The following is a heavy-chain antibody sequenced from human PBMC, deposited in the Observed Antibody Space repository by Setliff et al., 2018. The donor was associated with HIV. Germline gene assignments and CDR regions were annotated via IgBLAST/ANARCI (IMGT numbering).Heavy chain of an antibody. V-gene: IGHV4-39*01. D-gene: IGHD1-26*01. CDR2: IYYSGST. J-gene: IGHJ6*03. Sequence: PSETLSLTCTVSGGSISSSSYYWGWIRQPPGKGLEWIGSIYYSGSTYYNPSLESRVATSVDTSKNQFSLKLSSVTAADTAVYYCARIVRWELVATSTFFYYYMDVWAKGPRSPSP. CDR3: ARIVRWELVATSTFFYYYMDV. CDR1: GGSISSSSYY.